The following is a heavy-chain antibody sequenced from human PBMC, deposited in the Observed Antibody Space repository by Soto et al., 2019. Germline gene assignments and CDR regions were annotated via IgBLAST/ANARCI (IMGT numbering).Heavy chain of an antibody. CDR3: AKDIGSYYYYYGMDV. D-gene: IGHD1-26*01. CDR1: GFTFSSYG. CDR2: ISYDGSNK. V-gene: IGHV3-30*18. J-gene: IGHJ6*02. Sequence: GGSLRLSCAASGFTFSSYGMHWVRQAPGKGLEWVAVISYDGSNKYYADSVKGRFTISRDNSKNTLYLQMNSLRAEDTAVYYCAKDIGSYYYYYGMDVWGQGTTVTVSS.